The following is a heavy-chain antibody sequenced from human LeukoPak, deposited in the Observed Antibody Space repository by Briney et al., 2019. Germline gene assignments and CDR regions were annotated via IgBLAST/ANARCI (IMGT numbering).Heavy chain of an antibody. D-gene: IGHD3-3*02. V-gene: IGHV3-21*01. Sequence: PGGSLRLSCTASGFTFSSYSMNWVRQAPGKGLEWVSYISSSSSSNIFYADSFKGRFTISRDNAQNSLYLQMNSLRVEDTAVYYCAKDHFPYRALCTFDYWGQGTLVTVSS. J-gene: IGHJ4*02. CDR3: AKDHFPYRALCTFDY. CDR2: ISSSSSSNI. CDR1: GFTFSSYS.